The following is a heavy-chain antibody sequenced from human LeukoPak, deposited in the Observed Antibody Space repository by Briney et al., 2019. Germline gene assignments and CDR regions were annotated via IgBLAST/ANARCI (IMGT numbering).Heavy chain of an antibody. V-gene: IGHV3-64*02. J-gene: IGHJ6*03. CDR3: ARVKMGATVSDYYYYYMDV. CDR1: GFTFSSYT. Sequence: GGSLRLSCAASGFTFSSYTIHWVRQAPGQRLQSVSAITSNGAYTHYADSVKGRFAISRDNSRNAVFLQMGGLRIEDMAVYYCARVKMGATVSDYYYYYMDVWGKGTTVIVSS. D-gene: IGHD1-26*01. CDR2: ITSNGAYT.